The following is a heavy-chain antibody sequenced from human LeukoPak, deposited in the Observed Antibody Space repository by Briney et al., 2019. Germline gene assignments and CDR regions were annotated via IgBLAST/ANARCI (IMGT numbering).Heavy chain of an antibody. CDR3: AKGSYYDSSGSFYFDY. CDR1: GFTFTSYS. J-gene: IGHJ4*02. CDR2: TSDRGDYT. D-gene: IGHD3-22*01. Sequence: GGSLRLSCAASGFTFTSYSMSWVRQAPGKGLEWVSGTSDRGDYTYYADSVKGRFTISRDNSKNTLYLQMNSLGTEDTAAYYCAKGSYYDSSGSFYFDYWGQGALVTVSS. V-gene: IGHV3-23*01.